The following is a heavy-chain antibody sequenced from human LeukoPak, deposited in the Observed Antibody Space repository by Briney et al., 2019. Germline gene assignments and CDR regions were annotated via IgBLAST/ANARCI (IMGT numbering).Heavy chain of an antibody. Sequence: PGGSLRLSCAASGFTFSSYSIHWVRQAPGKGLEWVAVISYDGSNKYYADSVKGRFTISRDNSKNTLYLEMSSLRTEDTAVYYCARGYYNFWSGYRAEYYFDYWGQGTLVTVSS. V-gene: IGHV3-30*03. CDR3: ARGYYNFWSGYRAEYYFDY. D-gene: IGHD3-3*01. CDR2: ISYDGSNK. J-gene: IGHJ4*02. CDR1: GFTFSSYS.